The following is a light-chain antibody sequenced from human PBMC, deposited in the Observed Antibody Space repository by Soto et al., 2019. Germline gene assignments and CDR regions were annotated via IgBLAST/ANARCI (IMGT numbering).Light chain of an antibody. V-gene: IGKV1-16*02. CDR2: SAS. J-gene: IGKJ1*01. CDR1: QGISNY. Sequence: DIHMTQSPSSLSASFGYIVTITFRASQGISNYLGWYQQKPGKAPRSLIYSASSLQSGVPSKFSGSGSGTEFALTISSVQPDDFATYFCQHYDTFSWTFGQGTKVEI. CDR3: QHYDTFSWT.